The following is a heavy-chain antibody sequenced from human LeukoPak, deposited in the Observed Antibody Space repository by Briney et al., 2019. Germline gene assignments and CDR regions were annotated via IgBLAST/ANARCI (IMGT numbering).Heavy chain of an antibody. D-gene: IGHD3-22*01. CDR3: ARDNYYDRSGYYYKYQPLDY. Sequence: PGGSLRLSCAASGFTFSSFWMSWVRQAPGKGLEWVANIKQDGTEKYYVDSVKGRFTISRDNAKNSLYLQMNSLRAEDTAVYYCARDNYYDRSGYYYKYQPLDYWGQGTLVTVSS. CDR2: IKQDGTEK. V-gene: IGHV3-7*01. J-gene: IGHJ4*02. CDR1: GFTFSSFW.